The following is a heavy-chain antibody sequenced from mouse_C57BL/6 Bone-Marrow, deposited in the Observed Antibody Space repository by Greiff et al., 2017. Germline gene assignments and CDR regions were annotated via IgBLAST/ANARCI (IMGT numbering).Heavy chain of an antibody. Sequence: VQLQQPGAELVMPGASVKLSCKASGYTFTSYWMHWVKQRPGQGLEWIGEIDPSDSYTNYNQKFKGKSTLTVDKSSSTAYMQLSSLTSEDSAVYYCARSDEGYGNWDFCAYWGQGTLVTVSA. CDR1: GYTFTSYW. CDR3: ARSDEGYGNWDFCAY. V-gene: IGHV1-69*01. J-gene: IGHJ3*01. CDR2: IDPSDSYT. D-gene: IGHD2-10*02.